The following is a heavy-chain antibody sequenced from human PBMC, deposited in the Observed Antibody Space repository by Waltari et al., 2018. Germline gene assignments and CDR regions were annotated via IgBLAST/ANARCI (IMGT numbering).Heavy chain of an antibody. J-gene: IGHJ4*02. CDR2: ITVKDAT. CDR1: GFTFNNYA. D-gene: IGHD1-20*01. V-gene: IGHV3-23*01. CDR3: AKPFYNWDDPLDS. Sequence: EVQLLESGGGLVQPGGSLRLSCGVSGFTFNNYAINWVRRAPGTGLQWVAAITVKDATDHADSVKGRFTISRDTSKDTVFLQMNSLRAEDTALYYCAKPFYNWDDPLDSWGQGTLVTVSS.